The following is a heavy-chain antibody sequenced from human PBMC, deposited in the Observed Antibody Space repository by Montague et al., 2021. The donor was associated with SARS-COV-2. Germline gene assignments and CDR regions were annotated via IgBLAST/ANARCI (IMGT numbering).Heavy chain of an antibody. V-gene: IGHV3-53*05. CDR2: IYSGGST. CDR1: GLTVSSNY. D-gene: IGHD3-9*01. CDR3: ARDADILTGYYNPYSRGGSNFDY. J-gene: IGHJ4*02. Sequence: SLRLSCAASGLTVSSNYMSWVRRAPGKGLEWVSVIYSGGSTYYTDSVKGRFTISRDNSKNTLYLQMNSLRAEDTAVYYCARDADILTGYYNPYSRGGSNFDYWGQGTLVTVSS.